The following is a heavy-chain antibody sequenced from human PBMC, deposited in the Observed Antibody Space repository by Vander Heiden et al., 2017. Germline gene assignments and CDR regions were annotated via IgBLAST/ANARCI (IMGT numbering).Heavy chain of an antibody. CDR3: ARAFTYYDYVWQSYRYTGLDY. V-gene: IGHV4-31*03. D-gene: IGHD3-16*02. Sequence: QVQLQESGPGLVKPSQTLSLTCTVSGGSISSGGNYWSWIRQHPGKGLEWIGFIYYSGSTSYNPSLKSRVIISVDTSKNQFSLKLSSVTAADTAVYYCARAFTYYDYVWQSYRYTGLDYWGQGTLVTVSS. J-gene: IGHJ4*02. CDR2: IYYSGST. CDR1: GGSISSGGNY.